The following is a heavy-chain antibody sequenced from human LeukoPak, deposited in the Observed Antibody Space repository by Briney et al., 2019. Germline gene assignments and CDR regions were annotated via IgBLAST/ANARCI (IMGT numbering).Heavy chain of an antibody. V-gene: IGHV4-39*01. CDR3: ARHTLLGSGSYFDN. D-gene: IGHD3-10*01. CDR1: GGSISSSSYY. Sequence: PSETLSLTCTVSGGSISSSSYYWGWIRQPPGKGLEWIGYIYYSGSTYYSPSLESRLVISVDTSKNQFSLKLSSVTAADTAVYYCARHTLLGSGSYFDNWGQGALVTVSS. J-gene: IGHJ4*02. CDR2: IYYSGST.